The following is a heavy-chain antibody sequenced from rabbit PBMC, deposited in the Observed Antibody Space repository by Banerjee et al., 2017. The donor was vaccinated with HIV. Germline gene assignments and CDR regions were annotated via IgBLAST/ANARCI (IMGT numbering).Heavy chain of an antibody. V-gene: IGHV1S45*01. CDR2: IDADSSGST. D-gene: IGHD4-1*01. Sequence: QEQVEESGGDLVKPEGSLTLTCTASGFSFSNGYVMCWVRQAPGKGLEWIACIDADSSGSTYYASWAKGRFTISKTSSTTVTLQMTSLTAADTASYFCARDLAGVIGWNFNLWGQGTLVTVS. CDR1: GFSFSNGYV. J-gene: IGHJ4*01. CDR3: ARDLAGVIGWNFNL.